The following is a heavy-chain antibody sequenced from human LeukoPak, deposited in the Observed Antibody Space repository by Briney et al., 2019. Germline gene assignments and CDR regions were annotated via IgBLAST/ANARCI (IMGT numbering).Heavy chain of an antibody. V-gene: IGHV3-53*01. Sequence: PGGSLRLSCAASGFTVSSNYMSWVRQAPGKGLEWVSVIYSGGSTYYADSVKGRFTISRDNSKNSLYLQMNSLRAEDTVVYYCASGYSSGWYPFDYWGQGTLVTVSS. CDR1: GFTVSSNY. D-gene: IGHD6-19*01. CDR2: IYSGGST. CDR3: ASGYSSGWYPFDY. J-gene: IGHJ4*02.